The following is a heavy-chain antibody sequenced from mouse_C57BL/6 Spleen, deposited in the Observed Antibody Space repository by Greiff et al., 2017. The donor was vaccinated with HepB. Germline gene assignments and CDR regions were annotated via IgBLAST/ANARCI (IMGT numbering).Heavy chain of an antibody. D-gene: IGHD1-1*01. CDR3: ARGGYYYGSSYWYFDV. CDR1: GFSLTSYG. Sequence: VKLLESGPGLVQPSQRLSITCTVSGFSLTSYGVHWVRQSPGKGLEWLGVIWSGGSTDYNAAFISRLSISKDNSKSQVFFKMNSLQADDTAIYYCARGGYYYGSSYWYFDVWAQGPRSPSPQ. V-gene: IGHV2-2*01. J-gene: IGHJ1*03. CDR2: IWSGGST.